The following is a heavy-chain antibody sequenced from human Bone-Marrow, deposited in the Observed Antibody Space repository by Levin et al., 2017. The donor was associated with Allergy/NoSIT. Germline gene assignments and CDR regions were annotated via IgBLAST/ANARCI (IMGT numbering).Heavy chain of an antibody. D-gene: IGHD6-19*01. V-gene: IGHV3-9*01. Sequence: QSGGSLRLSCAASGFTFDDYAMHWVRQAPGKGLEWVSGISWNSGSIGYADSVKGRCTISRDNAKNSLYLQMNSLRAEDTALYYCAKDTYLGGPGWPYYFDYWGQGTLVTVSS. J-gene: IGHJ4*02. CDR3: AKDTYLGGPGWPYYFDY. CDR1: GFTFDDYA. CDR2: ISWNSGSI.